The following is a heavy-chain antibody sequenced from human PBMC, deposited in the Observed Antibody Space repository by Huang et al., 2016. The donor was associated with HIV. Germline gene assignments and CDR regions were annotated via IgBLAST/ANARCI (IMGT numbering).Heavy chain of an antibody. CDR2: ITGRGSIS. D-gene: IGHD6-13*01. V-gene: IGHV3-23*01. J-gene: IGHJ4*02. Sequence: EVQLLESGGGLVQPGGSLRLSCAAFGFTFSSYAMSWVRQAPGKGLEGVSSITGRGSISYYADSVKGRFTISRDNSKNTLYLQMNSLRAEDTAIYYCAKADSGAAAVSLVDYWGQGTLVTVSS. CDR1: GFTFSSYA. CDR3: AKADSGAAAVSLVDY.